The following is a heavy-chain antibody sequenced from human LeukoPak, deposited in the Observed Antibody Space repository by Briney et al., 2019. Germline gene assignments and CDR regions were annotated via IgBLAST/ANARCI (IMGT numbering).Heavy chain of an antibody. Sequence: SETLSLTCAVYGGSFSGYYWCWIRQPPGKGLEWIGEINHSGSTNYNPSLKSRVTISVDTSKNQFSLKLSSVTAADTAVYYCASSGYYYGKGDYWGQGTLVTVSS. D-gene: IGHD3-22*01. V-gene: IGHV4-34*01. CDR3: ASSGYYYGKGDY. CDR1: GGSFSGYY. CDR2: INHSGST. J-gene: IGHJ4*02.